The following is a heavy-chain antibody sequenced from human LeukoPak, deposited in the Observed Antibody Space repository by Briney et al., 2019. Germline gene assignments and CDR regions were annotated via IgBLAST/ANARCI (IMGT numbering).Heavy chain of an antibody. Sequence: GGSLRLSCAASGFTFSSYAMSWVRQAPGKGREWGSSISSRSYIYYADSVKGRFTISRDNAKNSLYLQMNSLRAEDTAVYYCARDPYYYDSSGYYYGGYFDYWGQGTLVTVSS. J-gene: IGHJ4*02. CDR3: ARDPYYYDSSGYYYGGYFDY. CDR2: ISSRSYI. V-gene: IGHV3-21*01. CDR1: GFTFSSYA. D-gene: IGHD3-22*01.